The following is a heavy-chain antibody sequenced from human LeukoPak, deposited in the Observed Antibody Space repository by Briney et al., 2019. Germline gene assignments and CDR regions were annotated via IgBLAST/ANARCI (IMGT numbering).Heavy chain of an antibody. V-gene: IGHV4-61*08. CDR1: GGSISSSDHY. J-gene: IGHJ4*02. Sequence: SETLSLTCSVSGGSISSSDHYWSWIRQPPGKGLEWIGYIYYSGSTNYNPSLKSRVTISVDTSKNQFSLKLSSVTAADTAVYYCAIWASGSYYDYWGQGTLVTVSS. CDR3: AIWASGSYYDY. D-gene: IGHD1-26*01. CDR2: IYYSGST.